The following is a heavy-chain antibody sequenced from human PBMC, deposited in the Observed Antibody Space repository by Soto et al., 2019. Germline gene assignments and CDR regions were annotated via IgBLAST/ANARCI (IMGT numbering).Heavy chain of an antibody. CDR1: GXTISSYG. Sequence: GSLRLGCAASGXTISSYGMSWVRQAPGKGLEWVANIKQDGSEKYYVDSVKGRFTISRDNAKNSLYLQMNSMRAEDTAVYYCARQEGYGDYFDYWGQGTLGTVSS. CDR3: ARQEGYGDYFDY. D-gene: IGHD4-17*01. CDR2: IKQDGSEK. V-gene: IGHV3-7*03. J-gene: IGHJ4*02.